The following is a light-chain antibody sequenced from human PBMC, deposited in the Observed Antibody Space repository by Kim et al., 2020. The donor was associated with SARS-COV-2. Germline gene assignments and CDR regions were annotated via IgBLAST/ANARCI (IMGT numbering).Light chain of an antibody. CDR2: GAS. CDR3: QQSYSALMYT. J-gene: IGKJ2*01. V-gene: IGKV1-39*01. Sequence: DIQMTQSPSSLSASVGDRVTITCRTSQSISNYLNWYQQKPGKAPKLLIYGASTLQSGVPSRFSGSGSGTDFTLTISSLQPEDFATFYCQQSYSALMYTFGQGTKLEI. CDR1: QSISNY.